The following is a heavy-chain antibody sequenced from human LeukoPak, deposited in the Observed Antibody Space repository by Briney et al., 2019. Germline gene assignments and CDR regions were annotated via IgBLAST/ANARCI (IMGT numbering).Heavy chain of an antibody. CDR3: ATIVGTNNGGYFDY. CDR2: FDPEDGET. J-gene: IGHJ4*02. CDR1: GYTLTELS. V-gene: IGHV1-24*01. Sequence: ASVTVSCTVSGYTLTELSMHWVRQAPGKGLEWMGGFDPEDGETIYAQKFQGRVTMTEDTSTDTAYMELSSLRSEDTAVYYCATIVGTNNGGYFDYWGQGTLVTVSS. D-gene: IGHD1-1*01.